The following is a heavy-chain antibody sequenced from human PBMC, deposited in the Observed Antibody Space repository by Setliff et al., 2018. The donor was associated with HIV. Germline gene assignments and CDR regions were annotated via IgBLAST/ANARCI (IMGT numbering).Heavy chain of an antibody. D-gene: IGHD3-22*01. CDR1: GGSISSYY. CDR2: IYYSGST. Sequence: PSETLSLPCTVSGGSISSYYWSWIRQPPGKGLEWIGYIYYSGSTNYNPSLKSRVTISVDTSKNQFSLKLSSVTAADTAVCYCARLGRGTYYYDSSGYLYAFDIWGQGTMVTGSS. J-gene: IGHJ3*02. CDR3: ARLGRGTYYYDSSGYLYAFDI. V-gene: IGHV4-59*08.